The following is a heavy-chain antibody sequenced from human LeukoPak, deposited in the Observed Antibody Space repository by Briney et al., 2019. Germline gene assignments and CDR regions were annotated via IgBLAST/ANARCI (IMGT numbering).Heavy chain of an antibody. V-gene: IGHV4-59*01. Sequence: SETLSLTCTVSGGSISTYYWSWIRQPPGKGLEWIGYIYYSGSTNYNPSLKRRVTISVDTSKNQFSLKVTSVTVADTAVYYCARSAGSDTVTVGYWGQGTLVTVSS. J-gene: IGHJ4*02. CDR1: GGSISTYY. CDR2: IYYSGST. CDR3: ARSAGSDTVTVGY. D-gene: IGHD4-17*01.